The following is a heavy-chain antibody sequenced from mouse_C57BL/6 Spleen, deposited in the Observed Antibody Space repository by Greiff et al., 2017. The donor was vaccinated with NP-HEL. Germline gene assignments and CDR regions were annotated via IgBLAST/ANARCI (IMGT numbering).Heavy chain of an antibody. J-gene: IGHJ2*01. CDR3: TRCHYYGSSYGY. V-gene: IGHV1-15*01. D-gene: IGHD1-1*01. CDR1: GYTFTDYE. CDR2: IDPETGGT. Sequence: QVQLQQSGAELVRPGASVTLSCKASGYTFTDYEMHWVKQTPVHGLEWIGAIDPETGGTAYNQKFKGKAILTADKSSSTAYMELRSLTSEDSAVYYCTRCHYYGSSYGYWGQGTTLTVSS.